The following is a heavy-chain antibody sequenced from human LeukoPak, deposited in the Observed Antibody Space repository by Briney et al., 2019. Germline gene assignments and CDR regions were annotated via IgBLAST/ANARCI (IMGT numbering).Heavy chain of an antibody. J-gene: IGHJ6*02. CDR2: IYSGGDT. CDR1: GFTVSGNY. Sequence: GGSLRLSCAASGFTVSGNYMSWVRQAPGKGLEWVSVIYSGGDTYSADSVKGRFTISRDNSKNTVYLQMNSLRAEDTAVYYCARDYVIATASYGMDVWGQGTTVTVSS. D-gene: IGHD3-16*01. CDR3: ARDYVIATASYGMDV. V-gene: IGHV3-53*01.